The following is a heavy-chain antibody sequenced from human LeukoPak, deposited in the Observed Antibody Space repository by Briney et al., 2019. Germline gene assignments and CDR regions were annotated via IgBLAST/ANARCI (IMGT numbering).Heavy chain of an antibody. Sequence: PGGSLRLSCAASGFTFSNYSMNWVRQAPGKGLEWVSGISGSDGSTYYADSVKGRFTISRDNSKKTLYLQINSLRAEDTAVYYCAKGTTSGWSDDAFDIWGQGTMVTVSS. V-gene: IGHV3-23*01. D-gene: IGHD6-19*01. CDR2: ISGSDGST. CDR1: GFTFSNYS. J-gene: IGHJ3*02. CDR3: AKGTTSGWSDDAFDI.